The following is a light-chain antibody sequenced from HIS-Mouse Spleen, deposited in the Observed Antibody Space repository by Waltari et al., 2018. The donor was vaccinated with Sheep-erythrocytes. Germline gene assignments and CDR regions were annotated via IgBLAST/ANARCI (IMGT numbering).Light chain of an antibody. Sequence: EIVLTQSPGTLSLSPGERATLSCRASQSVSSSYLAWYQQKPGQAPRRLLYGASSKATGMPDRFSGSGSGTDFTLTISRLEPEDFAVYYCQQYGSSLRTFGQGTKVEIK. J-gene: IGKJ1*01. V-gene: IGKV3-20*01. CDR3: QQYGSSLRT. CDR2: GAS. CDR1: QSVSSSY.